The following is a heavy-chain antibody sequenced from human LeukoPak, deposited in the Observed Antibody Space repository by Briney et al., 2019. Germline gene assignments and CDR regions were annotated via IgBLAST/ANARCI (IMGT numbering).Heavy chain of an antibody. D-gene: IGHD2-15*01. CDR3: ARGGVV. V-gene: IGHV4-4*02. CDR2: IHHSGSA. J-gene: IGHJ4*02. CDR1: GGSISSSNW. Sequence: SGTLSLTCAVSGGSISSSNWWSWVRQPPGKGLEWIGEIHHSGSANYNPSLKSRVTISVDTSKNHFSLKVSSVTAADTAVYYCARGGVVWGQGTLVTDSS.